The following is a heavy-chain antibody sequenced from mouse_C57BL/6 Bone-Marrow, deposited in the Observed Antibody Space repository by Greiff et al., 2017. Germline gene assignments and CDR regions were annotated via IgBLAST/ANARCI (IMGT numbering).Heavy chain of an antibody. V-gene: IGHV1-69*01. D-gene: IGHD2-5*01. Sequence: VQLQQPGAELVMPGASVKLSCKASGYTFTSYWMHWVKQRPGQGLEWIGEIDPSDSYTNYNQKFKGKSTLTVDTSSSTAYMQLRSLTSEDSAVYYCARSESNYVFAYWGQGTLVTVSA. CDR2: IDPSDSYT. CDR1: GYTFTSYW. CDR3: ARSESNYVFAY. J-gene: IGHJ3*01.